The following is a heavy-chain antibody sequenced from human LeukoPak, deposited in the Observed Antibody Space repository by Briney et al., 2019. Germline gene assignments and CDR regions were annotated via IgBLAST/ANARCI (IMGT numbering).Heavy chain of an antibody. J-gene: IGHJ4*02. CDR1: GGTFSSYA. Sequence: SSVKVSCKASGGTFSSYAISWVRQAPGQGLEWMGRIIPIFGTANYAQKFQGRVTITTDESTSTAYMELSSLRPEDTAVYYCAREFAPGIAAAGIFDYWGQGTLVTVSS. V-gene: IGHV1-69*05. CDR2: IIPIFGTA. CDR3: AREFAPGIAAAGIFDY. D-gene: IGHD6-13*01.